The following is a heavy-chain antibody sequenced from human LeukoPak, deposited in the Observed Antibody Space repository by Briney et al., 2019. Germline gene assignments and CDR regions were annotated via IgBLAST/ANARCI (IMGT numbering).Heavy chain of an antibody. Sequence: GGSLRLSCAASGFTFSSYGMTWVRQAPGRGLEWVATIKADGSDKYYVNSVKGRFTISRDNAKNSLSLQMDSLRAEDTAVYYCARGGLWGGDYWGQGTLVTVSS. CDR3: ARGGLWGGDY. V-gene: IGHV3-7*01. D-gene: IGHD3-16*01. J-gene: IGHJ4*02. CDR1: GFTFSSYG. CDR2: IKADGSDK.